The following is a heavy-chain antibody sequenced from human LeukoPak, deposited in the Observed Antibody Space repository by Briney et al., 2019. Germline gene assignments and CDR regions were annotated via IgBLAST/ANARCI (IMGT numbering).Heavy chain of an antibody. J-gene: IGHJ4*02. D-gene: IGHD2-2*01. Sequence: HPGGSLRLSCAASGFSFSDYGMDWVRQAPGKGLEWVAFIRSDGSIKYYLDSVKGRFTISRDNSKNTMYLQMNSLRAEDTAVYYCAKGCSSTSCYSGYWGQGTLVTVSS. CDR3: AKGCSSTSCYSGY. CDR2: IRSDGSIK. CDR1: GFSFSDYG. V-gene: IGHV3-30*02.